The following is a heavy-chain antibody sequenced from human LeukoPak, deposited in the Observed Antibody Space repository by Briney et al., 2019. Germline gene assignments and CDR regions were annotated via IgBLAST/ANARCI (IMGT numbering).Heavy chain of an antibody. D-gene: IGHD3-22*01. V-gene: IGHV4-38-2*02. J-gene: IGHJ1*01. CDR2: IYHSGST. CDR3: ARDVYDSSGYLGAEYFQH. CDR1: GYSISSGYY. Sequence: KSSETLSLTCAVSGYSISSGYYWGWIRRPPGKGLEWIGSIYHSGSTYYNPSLKSRVTISVDTSKNQFSLKLSSVTAADTAVYYCARDVYDSSGYLGAEYFQHWGQGTLVTVSS.